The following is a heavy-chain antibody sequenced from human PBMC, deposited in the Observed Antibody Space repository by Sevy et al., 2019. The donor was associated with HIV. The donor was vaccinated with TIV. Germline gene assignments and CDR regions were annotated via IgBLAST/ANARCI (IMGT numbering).Heavy chain of an antibody. Sequence: SETLSLTCTVSGGSISSSSNYWGWIRQPPGKGLEWIGSIYYSGSTYYNPSLKSRVTISVDTSKNQFSLKLSSVTAADTAVYYCARRIAPRRFDYWGQGTLVTVSS. CDR1: GGSISSSSNY. J-gene: IGHJ4*02. CDR3: ARRIAPRRFDY. D-gene: IGHD6-6*01. CDR2: IYYSGST. V-gene: IGHV4-39*01.